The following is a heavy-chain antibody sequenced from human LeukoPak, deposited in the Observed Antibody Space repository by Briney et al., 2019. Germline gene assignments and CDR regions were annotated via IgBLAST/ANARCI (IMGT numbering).Heavy chain of an antibody. D-gene: IGHD5-12*01. CDR2: IKQDGSEK. CDR3: ARAPRGYSDYDWPRDY. V-gene: IGHV3-7*01. J-gene: IGHJ4*02. CDR1: GFTFRSYF. Sequence: PGGSLRLSCAASGFTFRSYFMSWVRQAPGKGLEWVANIKQDGSEKYYVDSVKGRFTISRDNAKNSLYLQMNSLRVEDTAAYFCARAPRGYSDYDWPRDYWGQGTLVTVSS.